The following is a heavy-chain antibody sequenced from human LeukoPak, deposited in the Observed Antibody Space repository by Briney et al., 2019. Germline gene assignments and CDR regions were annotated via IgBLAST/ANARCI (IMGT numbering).Heavy chain of an antibody. CDR3: TRYELVTDAFDI. J-gene: IGHJ3*02. CDR2: SRNKAKRHTT. V-gene: IGHV3-72*01. D-gene: IGHD1-7*01. CDR1: GFTLSAHY. Sequence: GGSLRLSCAVSGFTLSAHYMGWVRQAPGEGLEWVGRSRNKAKRHTTEYAASLKDRFSIYRDDSTNSLYLQMNNLKTEGTAVYYCTRYELVTDAFDIWGQGTIDTVSS.